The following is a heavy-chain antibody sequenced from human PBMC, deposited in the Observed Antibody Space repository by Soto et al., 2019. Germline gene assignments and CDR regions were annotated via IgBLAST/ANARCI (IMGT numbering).Heavy chain of an antibody. V-gene: IGHV5-51*01. CDR2: IYPGDSDT. D-gene: IGHD4-17*01. CDR1: GYSFTSYW. CDR3: ARSLPHDYGDYDYAFDI. J-gene: IGHJ3*02. Sequence: GESLKISCKGSGYSFTSYWIGWVRQMPGKGLEWMGIIYPGDSDTRYSPSFQGQVTISADKSIRTAYLQWSSLKASDTAMYYCARSLPHDYGDYDYAFDIWGQGTMVTVSS.